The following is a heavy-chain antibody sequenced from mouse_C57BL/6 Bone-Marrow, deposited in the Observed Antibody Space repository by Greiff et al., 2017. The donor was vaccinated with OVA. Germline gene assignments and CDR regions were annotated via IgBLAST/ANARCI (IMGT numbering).Heavy chain of an antibody. J-gene: IGHJ1*03. CDR2: IFPGSGST. Sequence: QVQLQQSGPELVKPGASVKISCKASGYTFTDYYINWVKQRPGQGLEWIGWIFPGSGSTYYNEKFKGKATLTVDKSSSTAYMLLSSLTSEDSAVYFCARSHYYGSSYGDWYFDVWGTGTTGTVSS. D-gene: IGHD1-1*01. V-gene: IGHV1-75*01. CDR1: GYTFTDYY. CDR3: ARSHYYGSSYGDWYFDV.